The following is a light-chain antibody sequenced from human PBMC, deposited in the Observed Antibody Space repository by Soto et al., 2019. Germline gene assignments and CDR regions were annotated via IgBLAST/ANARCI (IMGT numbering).Light chain of an antibody. CDR1: QSVISN. CDR2: GAS. J-gene: IGKJ1*01. Sequence: EIVMTQSPATLSVSPGERATLSCRASQSVISNLAWYQQKPGQAPRLLIYGASNRATGIPDRFSGSVSGSDFILTINRLEPEDFAVYYCQQFGSSPRTFGQGTKVDIK. V-gene: IGKV3-20*01. CDR3: QQFGSSPRT.